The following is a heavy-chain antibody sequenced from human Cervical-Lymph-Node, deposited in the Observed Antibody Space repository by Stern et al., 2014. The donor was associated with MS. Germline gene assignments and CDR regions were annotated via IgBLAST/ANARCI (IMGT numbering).Heavy chain of an antibody. D-gene: IGHD6-19*01. J-gene: IGHJ4*02. CDR3: ARDTLAGLD. Sequence: VHLVESGGGVVQPGRSLRLSCAASGFAFSTYGMHWVRQAPVKGLEWVAFIWSDGSNICYADSVRGRFTISRDNSKNTLFLQMNSLRAEDTALYFCARDTLAGLDWGQGTLVTVSS. CDR2: IWSDGSNI. CDR1: GFAFSTYG. V-gene: IGHV3-33*01.